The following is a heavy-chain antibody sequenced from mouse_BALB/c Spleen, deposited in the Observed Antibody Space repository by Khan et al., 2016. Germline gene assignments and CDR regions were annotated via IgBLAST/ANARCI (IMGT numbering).Heavy chain of an antibody. CDR3: ASVYDYGYAMDY. CDR1: GFTFTDYY. V-gene: IGHV7-3*02. D-gene: IGHD1-1*01. CDR2: IRNKANGYTT. Sequence: EVELVESGGGLVQPGGSLRLSCATSGFTFTDYYMSWVRQPPGKALEWLGFIRNKANGYTTEYSASVKGRFTISSDNSQSIHNLKMNTLRAENSPTFYGASVYDYGYAMDYWGQGTSVTVSS. J-gene: IGHJ4*01.